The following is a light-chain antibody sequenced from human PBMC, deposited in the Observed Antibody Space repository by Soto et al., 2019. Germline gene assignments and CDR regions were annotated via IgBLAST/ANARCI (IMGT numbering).Light chain of an antibody. CDR2: GAS. J-gene: IGKJ1*01. CDR3: QQYDSSPWT. V-gene: IGKV3-20*01. CDR1: QSVTSSF. Sequence: EIVLTQSPGTLSLSPGERATLSCRASQSVTSSFLAWYQQKPGQAPRLLIYGASSRATGIPDRFSGSGSGADFTLTINRPVPEDFAVYYCQQYDSSPWTFGQGTKVEIK.